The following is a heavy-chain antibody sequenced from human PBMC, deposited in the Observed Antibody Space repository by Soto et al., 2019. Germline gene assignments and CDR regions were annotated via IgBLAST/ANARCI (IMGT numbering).Heavy chain of an antibody. J-gene: IGHJ4*02. CDR3: ARSLPLYDATGYYRAPSDH. CDR1: GFTFSSYA. CDR2: ISGAAGST. D-gene: IGHD3-9*01. Sequence: VGSLRLSCAASGFTFSSYAMNWVRQAPGKGLEWVSGISGAAGSTYTADSVKGRFTISRDNSKNTLYLQMKSLRAEDTAVYYCARSLPLYDATGYYRAPSDHWGQGTLVTVSS. V-gene: IGHV3-23*01.